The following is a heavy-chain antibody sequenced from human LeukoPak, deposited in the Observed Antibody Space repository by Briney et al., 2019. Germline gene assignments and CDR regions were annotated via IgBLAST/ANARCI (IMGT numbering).Heavy chain of an antibody. J-gene: IGHJ4*02. V-gene: IGHV3-21*01. Sequence: PGGSLRLSCAASGFTLSNYSMNWVRQAPGKGLEWVAFISSSSSYIFYADSLKGRFTISRDNAKNSLYLQMNSLRADDTAVYYCARDLAYGDGGLWGQGTLVTVSS. CDR2: ISSSSSYI. CDR3: ARDLAYGDGGL. CDR1: GFTLSNYS. D-gene: IGHD4-17*01.